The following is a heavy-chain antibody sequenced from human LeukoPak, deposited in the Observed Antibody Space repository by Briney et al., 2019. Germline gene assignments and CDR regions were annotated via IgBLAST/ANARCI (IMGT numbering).Heavy chain of an antibody. Sequence: SQTLSLTCAISGDSVTSNSADWNWIRQSPSRGLEWLGRAYYGAKWYNDYAVSVKSRITINPDTSKNQFSLQLNSVTPEATAVYYCARDGYGSYSVDRGFYWFDLWGQGTLVTVSS. CDR2: AYYGAKWYN. J-gene: IGHJ5*02. V-gene: IGHV6-1*01. CDR1: GDSVTSNSAD. D-gene: IGHD1-26*01. CDR3: ARDGYGSYSVDRGFYWFDL.